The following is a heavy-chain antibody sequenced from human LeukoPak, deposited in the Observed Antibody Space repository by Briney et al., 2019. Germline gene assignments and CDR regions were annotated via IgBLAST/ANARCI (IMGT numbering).Heavy chain of an antibody. J-gene: IGHJ4*02. CDR1: GYTFSSYG. CDR2: ISAYNGNT. D-gene: IGHD1-20*01. V-gene: IGHV1-18*01. CDR3: ARDRLPFSRPVYRY. Sequence: ASVKVSCKASGYTFSSYGISWVRQAPGQGLEWMGWISAYNGNTNYAQKLQGRVTMTTDTSTSTAYMELRSLRSDDTAVYYCARDRLPFSRPVYRYWGQGTLVTVSS.